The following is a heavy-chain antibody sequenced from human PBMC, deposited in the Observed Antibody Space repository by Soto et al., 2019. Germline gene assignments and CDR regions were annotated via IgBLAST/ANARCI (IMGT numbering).Heavy chain of an antibody. Sequence: EAQLLESGGGLVQPGGSLRLSCAAAGFSFDTYAMSWFRKAPGKGLEWVSSISGSGGNTYYADSVKGRFTISRDNSKNILYRQMTSLRAEDTALYYCAKLGMTTINRDYWGQGTQVTVSS. J-gene: IGHJ4*02. D-gene: IGHD5-12*01. V-gene: IGHV3-23*01. CDR1: GFSFDTYA. CDR3: AKLGMTTINRDY. CDR2: ISGSGGNT.